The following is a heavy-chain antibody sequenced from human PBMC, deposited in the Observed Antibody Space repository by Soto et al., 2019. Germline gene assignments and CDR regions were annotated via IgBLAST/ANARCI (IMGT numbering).Heavy chain of an antibody. CDR3: AKDGGVGEDGSGSSGRIYYHYYVAV. Sequence: PGGSLRLSCAASGFTFSSYGMYWVRQAPGKGLEWVAVISYDGSNKYYADSVRGRFTISRDNSKNTLFLQMNSLRAEDTAVYYCAKDGGVGEDGSGSSGRIYYHYYVAVWGQGTTVTVSS. D-gene: IGHD3-10*01. CDR1: GFTFSSYG. CDR2: ISYDGSNK. V-gene: IGHV3-30*18. J-gene: IGHJ6*02.